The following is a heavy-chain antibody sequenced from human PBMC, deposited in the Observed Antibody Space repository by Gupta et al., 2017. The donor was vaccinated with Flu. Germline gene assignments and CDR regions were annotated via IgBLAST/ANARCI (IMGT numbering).Heavy chain of an antibody. CDR2: IISTSNNI. D-gene: IGHD5-12*01. J-gene: IGHJ4*02. CDR1: GFDFSSYS. V-gene: IGHV3-48*01. CDR3: AGDPDTPVDRHFDS. Sequence: EEELVESGGGLVQPGGSLRLSCAASGFDFSSYSINWVRQAPGKGLEWVSYIISTSNNIYYADSVKGRFTTSRDNARNTVYLQMHSLRAEDTAIYFCAGDPDTPVDRHFDSWGLGTLVTVSS.